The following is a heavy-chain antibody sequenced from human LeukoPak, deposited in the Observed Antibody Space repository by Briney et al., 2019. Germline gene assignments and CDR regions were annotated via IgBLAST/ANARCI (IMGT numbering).Heavy chain of an antibody. CDR3: ARVPYYCGGDCYPRWYFDL. Sequence: PSETLSLTCTVSGGSISSYYWSWIRQPPGKGLEWIGYIYYSGSTNYNPSLKSRVTISVDTSKNQFSLKLSSVTAADTAVYYCARVPYYCGGDCYPRWYFDLWGRGTLVTVSS. J-gene: IGHJ2*01. CDR1: GGSISSYY. CDR2: IYYSGST. D-gene: IGHD2-21*01. V-gene: IGHV4-59*01.